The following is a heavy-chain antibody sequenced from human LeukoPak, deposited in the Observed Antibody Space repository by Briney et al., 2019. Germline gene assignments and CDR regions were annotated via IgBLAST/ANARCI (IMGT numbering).Heavy chain of an antibody. CDR3: ALNGYYYDSSGYYYPPRSAYYYYYYMDV. V-gene: IGHV3-20*04. CDR2: INWNGGST. CDR1: GFTFDDYG. Sequence: PGGSLRLSCAASGFTFDDYGMSWVRQAPGKGLEWVSGINWNGGSTGYADSVKGRFTISRDNAKNSLYLQMNSLRAEDTAVYYCALNGYYYDSSGYYYPPRSAYYYYYYMDVWGKGTTVTVSS. J-gene: IGHJ6*03. D-gene: IGHD3-22*01.